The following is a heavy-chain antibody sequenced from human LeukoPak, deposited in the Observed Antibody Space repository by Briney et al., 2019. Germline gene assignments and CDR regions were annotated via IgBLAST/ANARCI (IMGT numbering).Heavy chain of an antibody. V-gene: IGHV3-21*01. CDR3: ARDGGGGYDPYYYYGMDV. Sequence: PGGSLRLSCAASGFTFSSYSMNWVRQAPGKGLGWVSSISSSSSYIYYADSVKGRFTISRDNAKNSLYLQMNSLRAEDTAVYYCARDGGGGYDPYYYYGMDVWGQGTTVTVSS. D-gene: IGHD6-19*01. J-gene: IGHJ6*02. CDR2: ISSSSSYI. CDR1: GFTFSSYS.